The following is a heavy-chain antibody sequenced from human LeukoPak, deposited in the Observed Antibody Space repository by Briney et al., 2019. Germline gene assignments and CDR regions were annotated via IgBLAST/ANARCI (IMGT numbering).Heavy chain of an antibody. J-gene: IGHJ3*02. CDR3: ASLYVHAFDI. V-gene: IGHV4-34*01. CDR1: GGSFSGYY. CDR2: INHSGST. Sequence: SETLSLTCAVYGGSFSGYYWSWIRQPPGKGLEWIGEINHSGSTNYNPSLKSRVTISVDTSKNQFSLKLSSVTAADTAVYYCASLYVHAFDIWGQGTMVTVSS. D-gene: IGHD2-8*01.